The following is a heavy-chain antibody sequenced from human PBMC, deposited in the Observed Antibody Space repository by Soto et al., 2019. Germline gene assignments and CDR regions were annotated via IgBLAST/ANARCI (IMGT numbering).Heavy chain of an antibody. J-gene: IGHJ5*02. V-gene: IGHV5-51*01. CDR1: GDSLSYYW. CDR3: ATLRDPFTWFDP. Sequence: PGESLKISCKVSGDSLSYYWIGWVRQMPGKGLEWMGIIYPGDSDTRYSPSFQGQVTISADKSISTAYLQWSSLKASDTAMYFCATLRDPFTWFDPWGQGTLGTVSS. CDR2: IYPGDSDT.